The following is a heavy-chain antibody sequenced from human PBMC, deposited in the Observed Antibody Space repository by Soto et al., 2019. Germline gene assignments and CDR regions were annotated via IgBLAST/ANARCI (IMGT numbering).Heavy chain of an antibody. CDR1: GYTFTSYD. V-gene: IGHV1-8*01. CDR3: ARDFLTYGDYEGDAFDI. D-gene: IGHD4-17*01. CDR2: MNPNSGNT. Sequence: ASVKVSCKASGYTFTSYDINWVRQATGQGLEWMGWMNPNSGNTGYAQKFQGRVTMTRNTSISTAYMELSSLRSEDTAVYYCARDFLTYGDYEGDAFDIWGQGTMVTVSS. J-gene: IGHJ3*02.